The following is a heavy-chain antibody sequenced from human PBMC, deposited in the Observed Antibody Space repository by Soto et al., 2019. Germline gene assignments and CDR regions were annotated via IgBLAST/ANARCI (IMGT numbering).Heavy chain of an antibody. CDR1: GGTFSSDA. CDR2: IIPIFGTA. CDR3: ARVRDYIYYYYYYGMDV. V-gene: IGHV1-69*13. Sequence: SVKVPCKASGGTFSSDAISWVRQAPGQGLGWMGGIIPIFGTANYAQKFQGRVTITADESTSTAYMELSSLRSEDTAVYYCARVRDYIYYYYYYGMDVLGQGTTVTVSS. D-gene: IGHD4-17*01. J-gene: IGHJ6*02.